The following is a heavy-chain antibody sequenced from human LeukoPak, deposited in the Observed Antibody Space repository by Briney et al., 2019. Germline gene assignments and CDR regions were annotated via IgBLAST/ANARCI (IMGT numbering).Heavy chain of an antibody. CDR2: ISYDGSNK. J-gene: IGHJ4*02. CDR1: GFTFSSYG. CDR3: AKDPGRGSGSYYIDY. Sequence: GGSLRLSCAASGFTFSSYGMHWVRQAPGKGLEWVAVISYDGSNKYYADSVKGRFTISRDNSKNTLYLQMNSLRAGDTAVYYCAKDPGRGSGSYYIDYWGQGTLVTVSS. D-gene: IGHD3-10*01. V-gene: IGHV3-30*18.